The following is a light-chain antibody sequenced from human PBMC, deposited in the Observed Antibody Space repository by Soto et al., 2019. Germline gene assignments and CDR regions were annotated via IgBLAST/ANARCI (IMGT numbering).Light chain of an antibody. CDR3: QQANAFPPA. V-gene: IGKV1-12*01. J-gene: IGKJ4*01. CDR1: QPINNW. CDR2: GAS. Sequence: DIQMTQSPSSVSASVGDRVTITCRASQPINNWVAWYQQKPGKAPNLLIYGASDLFTGVPSRFSGSGSGTEFTLTISSLQPADFATYFCQQANAFPPAFGGGTKVEIK.